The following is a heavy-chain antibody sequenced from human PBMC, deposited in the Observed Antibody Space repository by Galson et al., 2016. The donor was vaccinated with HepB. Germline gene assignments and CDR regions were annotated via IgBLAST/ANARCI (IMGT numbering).Heavy chain of an antibody. V-gene: IGHV4-59*02. D-gene: IGHD2-2*01. J-gene: IGHJ3*01. CDR2: IFYSGST. CDR3: ATGGPTALNAFNV. Sequence: SETLSLTCTVSGGSVISHYWSWMRQSPGKGLEWIGYIFYSGSTKYNPSLESRVSISIDMSENHFSLNLRSVTAADTAVYYCATGGPTALNAFNVWGRGTLVRVSS. CDR1: GGSVISHY.